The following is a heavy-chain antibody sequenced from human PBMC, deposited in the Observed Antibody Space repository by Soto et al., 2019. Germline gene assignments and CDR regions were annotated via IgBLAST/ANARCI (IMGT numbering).Heavy chain of an antibody. Sequence: GESLKISCQGSGYSFTSYWIGWVRQMPGKGLEWMGIIYPGDSDTRYSQSFQGQVTISADKSISTAYLQWSSLKASDTAMYYCARRLYSYGYVDYYYGMDVWGQGTTVTVSS. CDR3: ARRLYSYGYVDYYYGMDV. V-gene: IGHV5-51*01. J-gene: IGHJ6*02. D-gene: IGHD5-18*01. CDR1: GYSFTSYW. CDR2: IYPGDSDT.